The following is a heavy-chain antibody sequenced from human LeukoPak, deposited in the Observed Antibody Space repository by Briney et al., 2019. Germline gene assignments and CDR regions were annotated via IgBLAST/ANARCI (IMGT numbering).Heavy chain of an antibody. CDR1: GFTFSSYA. J-gene: IGHJ4*02. V-gene: IGHV3-30-3*02. CDR3: AKFKMGMADYYFDY. CDR2: ISYDGSNK. Sequence: GGSLRLSCAASGFTFSSYAMHWVRQAPGKGLEWVAVISYDGSNKYYADSVKGRFTISRDNSKNTLYLQMDSLRAEDTAVYYCAKFKMGMADYYFDYWGQGTLVTVSS. D-gene: IGHD5-24*01.